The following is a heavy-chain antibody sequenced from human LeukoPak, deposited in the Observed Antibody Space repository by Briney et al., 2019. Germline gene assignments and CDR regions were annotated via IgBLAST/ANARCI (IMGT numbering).Heavy chain of an antibody. J-gene: IGHJ5*02. CDR3: AKEAGLLLFFGEGLGWFDP. CDR2: ISYDGSNK. CDR1: GFTFSSYG. D-gene: IGHD3-10*01. Sequence: GGSLRLSCAASGFTFSSYGMHWVRQAPGKGLEWVAVISYDGSNKYYADSVKGRFTISRDNSKNTLYLQMNSLRAEDTAEYYCAKEAGLLLFFGEGLGWFDPWGQGTLVAVSS. V-gene: IGHV3-30*18.